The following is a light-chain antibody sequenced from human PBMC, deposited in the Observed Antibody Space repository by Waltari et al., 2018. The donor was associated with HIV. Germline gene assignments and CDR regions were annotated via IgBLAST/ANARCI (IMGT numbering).Light chain of an antibody. J-gene: IGLJ2*01. V-gene: IGLV2-14*03. CDR1: SSDVGSYNY. Sequence: QSALTQPASVSGSPGPSITISCTGPSSDVGSYNYVPWYQQHPGKVPKLMIYDGSNRPSGVSNRFFGSKSGNTASLTISGLQAEDEADYYCTSYTSRSTVVFGGGTKLTVL. CDR2: DGS. CDR3: TSYTSRSTVV.